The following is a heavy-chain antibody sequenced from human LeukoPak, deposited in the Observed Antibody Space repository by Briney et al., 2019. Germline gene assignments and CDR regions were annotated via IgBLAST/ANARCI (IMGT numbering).Heavy chain of an antibody. CDR3: AVISEAATFDY. D-gene: IGHD2-15*01. CDR2: INPTSGGT. J-gene: IGHJ4*02. CDR1: GYTFTGFY. V-gene: IGHV1-2*02. Sequence: ASVKVSCKASGYTFTGFYIHWVRQAPGQGLEWMGWINPTSGGTNYAQKFQGRVTMTRDTSISTAYMELSRLRSDDTAVYYCAVISEAATFDYWGQGTLVTVSS.